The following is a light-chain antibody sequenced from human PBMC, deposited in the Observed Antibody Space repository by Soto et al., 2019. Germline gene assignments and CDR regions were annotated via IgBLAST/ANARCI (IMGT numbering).Light chain of an antibody. CDR1: SSDVGAYNY. CDR3: SSYASSGGHNYV. V-gene: IGLV2-14*01. J-gene: IGLJ1*01. Sequence: QSALTQPASVSGSPGQSITISCTGTSSDVGAYNYISWCQQHPGKAPKLMIYEVSNRPSGVSTRFSGSKSGNTASLTISGLQAEDEGDYYCSSYASSGGHNYVFATGTKVTVL. CDR2: EVS.